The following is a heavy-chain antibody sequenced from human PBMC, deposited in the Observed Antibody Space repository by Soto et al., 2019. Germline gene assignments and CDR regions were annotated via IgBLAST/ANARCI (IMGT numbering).Heavy chain of an antibody. J-gene: IGHJ4*02. CDR2: TSYDGSYN. CDR3: AKDQGLGGTLGLFDY. V-gene: IGHV3-30*18. CDR1: GFTFSGHA. Sequence: PVGSLRLSCAASGFTFSGHAMHWGRQAPGKGLESVAVTSYDGSYNHYADSVKGRFTISRDNSKNTLYLQMNSLRTDDTAVYYCAKDQGLGGTLGLFDYWGQGTLVTVSS. D-gene: IGHD1-26*01.